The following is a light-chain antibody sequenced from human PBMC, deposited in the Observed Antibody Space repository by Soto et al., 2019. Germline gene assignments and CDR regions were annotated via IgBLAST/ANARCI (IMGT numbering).Light chain of an antibody. Sequence: QSVLTQPPSASGSPGQSVTIPCTGTYSDIGAYNYVSWYQQHPGKAPKIIIFEVNSRPSGVSNRFSGSKSGSAASLTISGLQAEDEADYYCSSYSSTSTPYVFGGGTKVTVL. CDR1: YSDIGAYNY. CDR2: EVN. V-gene: IGLV2-14*01. J-gene: IGLJ1*01. CDR3: SSYSSTSTPYV.